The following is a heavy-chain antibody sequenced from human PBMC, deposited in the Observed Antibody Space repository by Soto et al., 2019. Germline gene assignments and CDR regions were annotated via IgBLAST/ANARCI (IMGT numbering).Heavy chain of an antibody. CDR1: GGTFSSYA. D-gene: IGHD2-2*01. CDR3: ARVRVVVVPAASLRGAFDI. CDR2: IIPIFGTA. V-gene: IGHV1-69*01. J-gene: IGHJ3*02. Sequence: QVQLVQSGAEVKKPGSSVKVSCKASGGTFSSYAISWVRQAPGQGLEWMGGIIPIFGTANYAQKFQGRVTITADESTSTAYMELSSLRSEDTAVYYCARVRVVVVPAASLRGAFDIWDQGTMVTVSS.